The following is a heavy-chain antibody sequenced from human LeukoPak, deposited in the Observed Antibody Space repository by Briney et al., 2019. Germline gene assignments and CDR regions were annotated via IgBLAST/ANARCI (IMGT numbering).Heavy chain of an antibody. CDR1: GFTFSSYW. J-gene: IGHJ4*02. Sequence: GGSLRLSCVASGFTFSSYWMHWVRQDPRKGLVWVSRINGDGRNINYADSVRGRFTISRDNAKNSLYLQMNSLRAEDTALYYCAKDISSSWYEDYFDYWGQGTLVTVSS. D-gene: IGHD6-13*01. CDR2: INGDGRNI. V-gene: IGHV3-74*01. CDR3: AKDISSSWYEDYFDY.